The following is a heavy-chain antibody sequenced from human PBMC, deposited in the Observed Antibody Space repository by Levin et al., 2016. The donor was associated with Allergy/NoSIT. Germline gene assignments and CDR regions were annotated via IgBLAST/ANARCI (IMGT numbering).Heavy chain of an antibody. Sequence: WIRQPPGKGLEWIGYISYIGSTKYNPSLKSRVTISLETSKDRFSLNLKYVTTADTANYYCARGNPRFGDHGEFDYWGQGTLVTVSS. D-gene: IGHD3-10*01. CDR2: ISYIGST. V-gene: IGHV4-59*12. J-gene: IGHJ4*02. CDR3: ARGNPRFGDHGEFDY.